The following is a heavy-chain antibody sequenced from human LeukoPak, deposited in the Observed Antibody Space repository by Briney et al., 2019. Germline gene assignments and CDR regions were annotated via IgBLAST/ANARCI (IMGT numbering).Heavy chain of an antibody. CDR3: ARGGTVVRGADDAFDI. D-gene: IGHD3-10*01. J-gene: IGHJ3*02. CDR1: GYTFTGYY. CDR2: INPNSGGT. Sequence: ASVKVSFKTSGYTFTGYYMHWVRQAPGQGLEWMGWINPNSGGTNYAQKFQGRVTMTRETSISTVYVELSRLRSDDTAVYSCARGGTVVRGADDAFDIWGQGTMVTAS. V-gene: IGHV1-2*02.